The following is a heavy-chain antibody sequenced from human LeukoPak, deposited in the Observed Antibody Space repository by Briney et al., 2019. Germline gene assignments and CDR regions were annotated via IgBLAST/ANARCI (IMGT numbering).Heavy chain of an antibody. CDR2: ISSSSSTI. CDR1: GFTFSSYS. CDR3: ARARSSGWYTPHFGY. Sequence: GSLRLSCAASGFTFSSYSMNWVRQAPGKGLEWVSYISSSSSTIYYADSVKGRFTISRDNAKNSLYLQMNSLRAEDTAVYYCARARSSGWYTPHFGYWGQGTLVTVSS. J-gene: IGHJ4*02. V-gene: IGHV3-48*01. D-gene: IGHD6-19*01.